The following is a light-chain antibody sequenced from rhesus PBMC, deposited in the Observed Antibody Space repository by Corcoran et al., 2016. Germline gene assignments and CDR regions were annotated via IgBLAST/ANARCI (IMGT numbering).Light chain of an antibody. J-gene: IGKJ1*01. Sequence: DIQMTQSPSSLSASVGDRVTITCRASQDSSKWIAWYQQKTGKAPTLLIYKASTLQSGVPSRFSGSGSGTEFTLTISSLQPEDVATYYCQQHHTTPRTFGLGTKVEIK. CDR2: KAS. CDR1: QDSSKW. CDR3: QQHHTTPRT. V-gene: IGKV1-21*01.